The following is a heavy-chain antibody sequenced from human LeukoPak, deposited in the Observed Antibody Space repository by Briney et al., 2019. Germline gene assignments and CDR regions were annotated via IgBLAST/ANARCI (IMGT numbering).Heavy chain of an antibody. CDR1: VGSISSYY. CDR2: IYYSGST. CDR3: ARGLYSSSWYVWFDP. V-gene: IGHV4-59*01. Sequence: PSQTLSLTCTVSVGSISSYYWSSIRQPPGQGLEWIGYIYYSGSTNYNPSLKTRVTISVDTSKHQFSLKLSSVTAADPAVYYCARGLYSSSWYVWFDPWGQGTLVTVSS. D-gene: IGHD6-13*01. J-gene: IGHJ5*02.